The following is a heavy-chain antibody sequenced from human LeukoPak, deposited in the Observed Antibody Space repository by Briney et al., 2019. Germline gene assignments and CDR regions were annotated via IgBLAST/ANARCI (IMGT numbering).Heavy chain of an antibody. CDR1: GFTFSGYA. V-gene: IGHV3-48*04. CDR2: ITISGHTK. CDR3: ARGDPHADP. Sequence: PGGSLRLSCAASGFTFSGYAMSWVRQAPGKGLEWIADITISGHTKNYADSVKGRFTISRDNAGTSLYLQMNSLRVEDTGVYYCARGDPHADPWGQGTLVTVSS. J-gene: IGHJ5*02.